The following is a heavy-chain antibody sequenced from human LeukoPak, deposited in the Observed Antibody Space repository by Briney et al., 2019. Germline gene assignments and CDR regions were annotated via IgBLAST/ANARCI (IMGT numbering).Heavy chain of an antibody. V-gene: IGHV3-23*01. CDR1: GFTFSNCA. CDR2: SSVGGGSR. D-gene: IGHD6-19*01. J-gene: IGHJ4*02. Sequence: GLCLGLSCAASGFTFSNCAVSGVRRSRGKGWEWISTSSVGGGSRFWGESVNGQLTISRDNPKNTLFLQMNGLRAEDTAIYYCAKAGSSGWSSSGGDYWGQGSLVTVSS. CDR3: AKAGSSGWSSSGGDY.